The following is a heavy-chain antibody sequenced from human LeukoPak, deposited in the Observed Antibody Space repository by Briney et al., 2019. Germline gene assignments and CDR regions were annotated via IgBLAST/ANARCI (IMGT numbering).Heavy chain of an antibody. CDR3: ARGNPSYGDYFDY. Sequence: PGGSLRLSCAASGFTVSSNYMSWVRQAPGKGLEWVSVIYSGGSTYYADSVKGRFTISRDNSKNTLYLQMNSLRAEDTAVYYCARGNPSYGDYFDYWGQGTLVTVSS. V-gene: IGHV3-53*01. CDR2: IYSGGST. CDR1: GFTVSSNY. D-gene: IGHD4-17*01. J-gene: IGHJ4*02.